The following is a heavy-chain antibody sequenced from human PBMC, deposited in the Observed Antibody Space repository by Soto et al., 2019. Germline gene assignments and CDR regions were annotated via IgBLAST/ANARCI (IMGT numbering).Heavy chain of an antibody. CDR3: AKDLRAGYSSSGYGMDV. Sequence: GGSLRLSCAASGFTFSSYGMHWVRQAPGKGLEWVAVISYDGSNKYYADSVKGRFTISRDNSKNTLYLQMNSLRAEDTAVYYCAKDLRAGYSSSGYGMDVWGQGTTVTVSS. V-gene: IGHV3-30*18. D-gene: IGHD6-13*01. CDR1: GFTFSSYG. J-gene: IGHJ6*02. CDR2: ISYDGSNK.